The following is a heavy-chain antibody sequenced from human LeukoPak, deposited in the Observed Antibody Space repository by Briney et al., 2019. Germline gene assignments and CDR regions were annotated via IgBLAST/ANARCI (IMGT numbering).Heavy chain of an antibody. Sequence: WASVKVSCKASGYTSTSYGISWVRQAPGQGLEWMGWISAYNGNTNYAQKLQGRVTMTTDTSTSTAYMELRSLRSDDTAVYYCARDPTTLYYYDSSGYLRAFDIWGQGTMVTVSS. D-gene: IGHD3-22*01. J-gene: IGHJ3*02. V-gene: IGHV1-18*01. CDR1: GYTSTSYG. CDR2: ISAYNGNT. CDR3: ARDPTTLYYYDSSGYLRAFDI.